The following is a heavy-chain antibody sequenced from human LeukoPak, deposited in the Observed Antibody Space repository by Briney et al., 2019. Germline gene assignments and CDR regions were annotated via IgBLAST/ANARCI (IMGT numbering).Heavy chain of an antibody. D-gene: IGHD3-22*01. CDR1: GGSISSYY. J-gene: IGHJ4*02. CDR3: ARDYFDSSGIQVFDY. CDR2: IYYSGST. Sequence: SETLSLTCTVSGGSISSYYWSWIRQPPGKGLEWIGYIYYSGSTYYNPSLKSRVTISVDTSKNQFSLKLTSVTAADTAVYYCARDYFDSSGIQVFDYWGQGTLVTVSS. V-gene: IGHV4-59*12.